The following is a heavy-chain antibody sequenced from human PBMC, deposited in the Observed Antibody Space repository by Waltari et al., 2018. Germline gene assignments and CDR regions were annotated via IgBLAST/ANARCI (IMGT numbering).Heavy chain of an antibody. CDR2: ISYDGSNK. J-gene: IGHJ6*02. Sequence: QVQLVESGGGVVQPGRSLRLSCAAPGFTFSSYALHWVRQAPGKGLEWVAVISYDGSNKYYADSVKGRFTISRDNSKNTLYLQMNSLRAEDTAVYYCARGLYYYYGMDVWGQGTTVTVSS. V-gene: IGHV3-30-3*01. CDR1: GFTFSSYA. CDR3: ARGLYYYYGMDV.